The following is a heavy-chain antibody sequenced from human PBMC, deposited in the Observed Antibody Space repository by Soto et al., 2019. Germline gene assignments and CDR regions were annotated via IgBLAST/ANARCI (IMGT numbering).Heavy chain of an antibody. CDR1: GFTFSDYY. Sequence: QVQLVESGGALVKPGGSLRLSCAASGFTFSDYYMSWIRQAPGKGLEWVSYIDSRGRTISYADSVKGRFTISRDDAKNSLYLQMNSLRAEDTAVYYCARQAARNYFDFWGQGTLVIVSS. J-gene: IGHJ4*02. V-gene: IGHV3-11*01. CDR3: ARQAARNYFDF. D-gene: IGHD6-6*01. CDR2: IDSRGRTI.